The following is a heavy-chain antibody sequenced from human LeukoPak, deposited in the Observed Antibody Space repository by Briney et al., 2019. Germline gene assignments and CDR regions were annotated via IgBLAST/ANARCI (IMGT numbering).Heavy chain of an antibody. CDR3: AREAGIAAAGKYYYGMDV. CDR2: IYSGGST. CDR1: GFTVSSNY. J-gene: IGHJ6*04. Sequence: RLSCAASGFTVSSNYMSWVRQAPGKGLEWVSVIYSGGSTYYADSVKGRFTISRDNSKNTLYLQMNSLRAEDTAVYYCAREAGIAAAGKYYYGMDVWGKGTTVTVSS. D-gene: IGHD6-13*01. V-gene: IGHV3-53*01.